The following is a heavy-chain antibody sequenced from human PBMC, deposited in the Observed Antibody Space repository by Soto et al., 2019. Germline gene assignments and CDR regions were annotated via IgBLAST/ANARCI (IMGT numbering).Heavy chain of an antibody. D-gene: IGHD2-21*02. J-gene: IGHJ6*02. Sequence: GASVKVSCKASGYTFTSYYMHWVRQAPGQGLEWMGIINPSGGSTSYAQKFQGRVTMTRDTSTSTVYMELSSLRSEDTAVYYCARELVSGGNSYYSYGMDVWGQGTTVTVSS. V-gene: IGHV1-46*01. CDR2: INPSGGST. CDR3: ARELVSGGNSYYSYGMDV. CDR1: GYTFTSYY.